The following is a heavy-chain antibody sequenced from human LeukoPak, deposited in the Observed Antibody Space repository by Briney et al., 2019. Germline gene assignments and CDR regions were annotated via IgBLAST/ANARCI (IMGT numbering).Heavy chain of an antibody. CDR1: GFTFSGYG. D-gene: IGHD6-13*01. CDR2: VRYDSSNK. CDR3: ARDLGAAAGDLDY. V-gene: IGHV3-30*02. Sequence: PGGSLRLSCAASGFTFSGYGMHWVRQAPGKGLEWVTFVRYDSSNKYYADSVKGRFTVSRDNSKNMLYLQMNSLRAEDTAVYYCARDLGAAAGDLDYWGQGTLVTVSS. J-gene: IGHJ4*02.